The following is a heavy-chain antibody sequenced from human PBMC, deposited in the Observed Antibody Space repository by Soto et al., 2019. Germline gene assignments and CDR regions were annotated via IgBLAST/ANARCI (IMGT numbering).Heavy chain of an antibody. J-gene: IGHJ4*02. Sequence: SETLSLTCAVYGGSFSGYYWSWIRQPPGKGLEWIGEINHSGSTNYNPSLKSRVTISVDTSKNQFSLKLSSVTAADTAVYYCARAVLRDDDYWGQGTLVTVSS. CDR1: GGSFSGYY. CDR2: INHSGST. V-gene: IGHV4-34*01. CDR3: ARAVLRDDDY. D-gene: IGHD5-12*01.